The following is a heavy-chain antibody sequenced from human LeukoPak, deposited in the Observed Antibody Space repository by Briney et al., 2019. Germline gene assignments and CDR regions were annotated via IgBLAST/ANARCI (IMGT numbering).Heavy chain of an antibody. D-gene: IGHD1-1*01. J-gene: IGHJ4*02. CDR2: VRGSGTDT. CDR1: GFTFSTYA. CDR3: AKGQESDDGVFES. Sequence: PGGSLRLSCAASGFTFSTYAMSWVRQAPGKGLEWVSAVRGSGTDTYYADSVKGRFTISRDNSKNTVYLEMKSLRVEDTAIYYCAKGQESDDGVFESWGQGTLVTVSS. V-gene: IGHV3-23*01.